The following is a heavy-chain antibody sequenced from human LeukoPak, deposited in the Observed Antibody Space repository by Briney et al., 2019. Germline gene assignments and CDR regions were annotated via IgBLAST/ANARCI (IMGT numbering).Heavy chain of an antibody. J-gene: IGHJ4*02. Sequence: GGSLRLSCAASGFTFSSYSMNWVRQAPGKGLEWVSYISSSSSTMYYADSVKGRFTISRDNAKNSLYLQMNSLRAEDTAVYYCARTVTAGGYWGQGTLVTVSS. CDR3: ARTVTAGGY. CDR2: ISSSSSTM. CDR1: GFTFSSYS. D-gene: IGHD2-21*02. V-gene: IGHV3-48*04.